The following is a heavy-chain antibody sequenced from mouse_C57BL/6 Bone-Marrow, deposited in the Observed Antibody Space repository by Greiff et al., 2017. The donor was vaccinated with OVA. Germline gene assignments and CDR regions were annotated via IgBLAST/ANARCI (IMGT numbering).Heavy chain of an antibody. V-gene: IGHV5-6*01. J-gene: IGHJ3*01. Sequence: EVKLVESGGDLVKPGGSLKLSCAASGFTFSSYGMSWVRQTPDKRLEWVATISSGGSYTYYPDSVTGRFTISRDNAKNTLYLQMSSRKSEDTAMYYCARGIHYDCPWFAYWGQGTLVTVSA. CDR2: ISSGGSYT. CDR3: ARGIHYDCPWFAY. CDR1: GFTFSSYG. D-gene: IGHD2-4*01.